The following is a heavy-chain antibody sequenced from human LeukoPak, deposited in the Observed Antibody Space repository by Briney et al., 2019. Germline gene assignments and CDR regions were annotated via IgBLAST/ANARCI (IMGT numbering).Heavy chain of an antibody. J-gene: IGHJ4*02. CDR1: GYTFTSYA. V-gene: IGHV1-3*01. Sequence: ASVKVSCKASGYTFTSYAIHWVRQAPGQRLEWMGWINAGNGNTKYSQKFQGRVTITRDTSASTAYMELSSLRSEDTAVYYRARPVMYSSGPFDYWGQGTLVTVSS. CDR2: INAGNGNT. CDR3: ARPVMYSSGPFDY. D-gene: IGHD6-19*01.